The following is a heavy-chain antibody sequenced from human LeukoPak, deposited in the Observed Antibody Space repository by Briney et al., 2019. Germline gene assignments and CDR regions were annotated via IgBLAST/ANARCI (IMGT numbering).Heavy chain of an antibody. Sequence: GGSLRLSCAASGFTVSSNYMSWVRQAPGKGLEWVSAISGSGGSTYYADSVKGRFTISRDNSKNTLYLQMNSLRAEDTAVYYCAKESVIVVVAPGVYWGQGTLVTVSS. CDR2: ISGSGGST. J-gene: IGHJ4*02. CDR1: GFTVSSNY. D-gene: IGHD2-15*01. CDR3: AKESVIVVVAPGVY. V-gene: IGHV3-23*01.